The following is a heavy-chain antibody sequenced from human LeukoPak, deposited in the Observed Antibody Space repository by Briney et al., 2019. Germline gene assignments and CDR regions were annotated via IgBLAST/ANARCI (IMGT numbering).Heavy chain of an antibody. CDR1: GDSISSSSYY. Sequence: SQTLSLTCTVSGDSISSSSYYWAWIRQPPGKGREWIGSIYYSGSTYYNPSLKSRVTISVDTSKNQFSLKLSSETAADTAVYYCARLYSSSWQFDYWDQGTLVTVSS. J-gene: IGHJ4*02. CDR2: IYYSGST. CDR3: ARLYSSSWQFDY. V-gene: IGHV4-39*07. D-gene: IGHD6-13*01.